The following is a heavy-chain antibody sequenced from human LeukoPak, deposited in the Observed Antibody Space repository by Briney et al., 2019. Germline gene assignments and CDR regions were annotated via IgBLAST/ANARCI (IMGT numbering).Heavy chain of an antibody. CDR1: GFTFSSYS. Sequence: GGSLRLSCAASGFTFSSYSMNWVRQAPGKGLEWVSSISSSSSYIYYADSVKGRFTISRDNAKNSLYLQMNSLRAEDTAVYFCNTFIVGATLGHSGMPWGQGTLVTVSS. D-gene: IGHD1-26*01. J-gene: IGHJ5*02. CDR2: ISSSSSYI. V-gene: IGHV3-21*03. CDR3: NTFIVGATLGHSGMP.